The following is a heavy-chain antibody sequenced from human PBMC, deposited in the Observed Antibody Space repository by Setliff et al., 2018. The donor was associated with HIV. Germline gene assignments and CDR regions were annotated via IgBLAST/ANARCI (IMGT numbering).Heavy chain of an antibody. V-gene: IGHV4-39*02. Sequence: SETLSLTCSVSGDSIRNSRDYWGWIRQPPGKGLEWIGNIYYSGTTCYSPSLNSRVTISVDRSRNHFSLRLSAVTAADTAVYYCARELDNSDNSDPFDVWGQGTMVTVSS. CDR3: ARELDNSDNSDPFDV. D-gene: IGHD4-4*01. CDR1: GDSIRNSRDY. J-gene: IGHJ3*01. CDR2: IYYSGTT.